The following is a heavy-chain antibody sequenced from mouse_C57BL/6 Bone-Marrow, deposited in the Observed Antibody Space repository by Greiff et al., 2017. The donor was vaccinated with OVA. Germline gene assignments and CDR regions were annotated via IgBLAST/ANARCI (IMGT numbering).Heavy chain of an antibody. V-gene: IGHV5-4*01. CDR2: ISDGGSYT. CDR3: ATIRGAMDY. J-gene: IGHJ4*01. CDR1: GFTFSSYA. Sequence: VQLQQSGGGLVKPGGSLKLSCAASGFTFSSYAMSWVRQTPEKRLEWVATISDGGSYTYYPDNVKGRFTISRDNAKNNLYLQMSHLKSEDTAMYYCATIRGAMDYWGQGTSVTVSS. D-gene: IGHD1-1*01.